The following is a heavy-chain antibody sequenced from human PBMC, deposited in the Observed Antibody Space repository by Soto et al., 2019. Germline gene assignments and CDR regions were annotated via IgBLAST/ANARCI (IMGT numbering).Heavy chain of an antibody. CDR2: ISGSGGST. D-gene: IGHD3-10*01. Sequence: GGSLRLSCAASGFTFSSYAMSWVRQAPGKGLEWVSAISGSGGSTYYADSVKGRFTISRDNSKNTLYLQMNSLRAEDTAVYYCAKVSNYYGSGSYIDYWGQGTLVTVSS. V-gene: IGHV3-23*01. CDR3: AKVSNYYGSGSYIDY. CDR1: GFTFSSYA. J-gene: IGHJ4*02.